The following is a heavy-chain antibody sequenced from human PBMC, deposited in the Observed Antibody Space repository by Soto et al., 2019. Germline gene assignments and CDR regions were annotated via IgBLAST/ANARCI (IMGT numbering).Heavy chain of an antibody. CDR3: ARSTVTTSHDYFDY. CDR2: ISAYNDNT. V-gene: IGHV1-18*04. J-gene: IGHJ4*02. CDR1: GSTFTSYG. Sequence: ASVKVACKASGSTFTSYGINCVRQAPGQGLEWMGWISAYNDNTIYAQTFQGRVTMTTDTSTSTAFMELRSLRSDDTALYYCARSTVTTSHDYFDYWGQGTLVTVPQ. D-gene: IGHD4-17*01.